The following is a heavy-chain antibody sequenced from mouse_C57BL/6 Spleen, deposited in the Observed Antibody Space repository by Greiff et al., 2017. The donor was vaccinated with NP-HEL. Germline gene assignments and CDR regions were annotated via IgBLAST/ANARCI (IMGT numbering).Heavy chain of an antibody. J-gene: IGHJ4*01. CDR1: GYTFTSYW. CDR2: IDPSDSYT. CDR3: ARRSSGYAMDY. D-gene: IGHD3-1*01. V-gene: IGHV1-59*01. Sequence: VQLQQPGAELVRPGTSVKLSCKASGYTFTSYWMHWVKQRPGQGLEWIGVIDPSDSYTNYNQKFKGKATLTVDTSSSTAYMQLSSLTSEDSAVYYCARRSSGYAMDYWGQGTSVTVSS.